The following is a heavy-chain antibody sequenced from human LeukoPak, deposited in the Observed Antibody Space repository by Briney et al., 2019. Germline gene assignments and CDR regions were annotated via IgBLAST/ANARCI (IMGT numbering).Heavy chain of an antibody. D-gene: IGHD2/OR15-2a*01. V-gene: IGHV3-74*01. CDR1: GFIFTKYW. CDR3: TSFYETN. J-gene: IGHJ4*02. Sequence: GGSLRLSCAASGFIFTKYWMHWVCEAPGEGVVWVSHVNSDGSATSYADSVNGRFTISRDNAKNTVYLHMNSLRVEDTAVYYCTSFYETNWGQGTLVTVSS. CDR2: VNSDGSAT.